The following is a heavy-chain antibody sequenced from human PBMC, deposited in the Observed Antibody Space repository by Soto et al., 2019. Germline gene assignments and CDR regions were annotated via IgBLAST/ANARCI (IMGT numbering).Heavy chain of an antibody. D-gene: IGHD6-13*01. J-gene: IGHJ4*02. CDR1: GLTFNNAW. V-gene: IGHV3-15*01. Sequence: EVQLVESGGGLVKPGGSLRLSCTASGLTFNNAWLSWVRQAPGKGLEWVGRIKSKTDGGTTDYAAPVKGRFTISRDDSENMLYLQMNSLKTEDTAAYYCTTGLGQQELAFDYWGQGTLLTVSS. CDR2: IKSKTDGGTT. CDR3: TTGLGQQELAFDY.